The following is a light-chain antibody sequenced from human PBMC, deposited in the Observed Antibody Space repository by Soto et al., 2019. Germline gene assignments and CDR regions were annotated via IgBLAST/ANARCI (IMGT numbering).Light chain of an antibody. CDR1: RSILGSSGYNY. CDR2: LGS. CDR3: AQGLAVPFT. Sequence: DVVLTQSPLSLPVTPGEPASTSCRSSRSILGSSGYNYLNWYLQKPGQSPQLLIYLGSSRASGVPDRFSGSGSGTDFTLTISRVEAGDVGVYFCAQGLAVPFTFGGGTKVDIK. J-gene: IGKJ4*01. V-gene: IGKV2-28*01.